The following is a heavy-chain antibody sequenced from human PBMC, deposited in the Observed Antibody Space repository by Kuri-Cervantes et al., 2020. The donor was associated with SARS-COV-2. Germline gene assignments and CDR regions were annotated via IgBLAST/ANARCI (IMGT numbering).Heavy chain of an antibody. CDR3: AREDDYGGIFDY. CDR1: GCTFSSYA. CDR2: IIPIFGTA. Sequence: SVKVSCKASGCTFSSYAISWVRQAPGQGLEWMGGIIPIFGTANYAQKFQGRVTMTRDTSISTAYMELSRLRSDDTAVYYCAREDDYGGIFDYWGQGTLVTVSS. V-gene: IGHV1-69*05. D-gene: IGHD4-23*01. J-gene: IGHJ4*02.